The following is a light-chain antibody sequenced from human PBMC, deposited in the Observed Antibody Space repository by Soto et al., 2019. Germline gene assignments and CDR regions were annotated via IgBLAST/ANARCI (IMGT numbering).Light chain of an antibody. J-gene: IGKJ1*01. Sequence: EIVMTQSPATLSVSPGERATLSCRASQSVSNNLAWYQKKPSQAPRLLIYGASTRATSIPARFSGSGSGTEFTLTISSLQSEDFAVYYCQQYNNWWTFGQGTKVEIK. CDR1: QSVSNN. CDR3: QQYNNWWT. V-gene: IGKV3-15*01. CDR2: GAS.